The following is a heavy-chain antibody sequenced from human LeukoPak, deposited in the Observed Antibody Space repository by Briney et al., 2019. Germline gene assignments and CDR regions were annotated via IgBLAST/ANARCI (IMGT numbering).Heavy chain of an antibody. Sequence: GGSLRLSCTASGFTFSDYYMSWIRQAPGKGLEWVSYISYIGTNIYYADSVKGRFTISRDNAKNSPYLQMNSLRAEDTAVYYCARYYYDSSGYYYIDHWGQGTQVTVSS. D-gene: IGHD3-22*01. CDR3: ARYYYDSSGYYYIDH. CDR1: GFTFSDYY. J-gene: IGHJ4*02. CDR2: ISYIGTNI. V-gene: IGHV3-11*04.